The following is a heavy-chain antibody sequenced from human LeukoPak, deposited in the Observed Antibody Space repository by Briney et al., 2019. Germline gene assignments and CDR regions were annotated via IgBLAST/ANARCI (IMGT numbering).Heavy chain of an antibody. V-gene: IGHV1-18*01. CDR1: GYTFTSYG. CDR2: ISAYNGNT. J-gene: IGHJ4*02. Sequence: GASVKVSCKASGYTFTSYGISWVRQAPGQGLEWMGWISAYNGNTNYAQKLQGRVTMTTDTSISTAYMELSRLRSDDTAVYYCARDRTTRRGIAVAGTQDYWGQGTLVTVSS. CDR3: ARDRTTRRGIAVAGTQDY. D-gene: IGHD6-19*01.